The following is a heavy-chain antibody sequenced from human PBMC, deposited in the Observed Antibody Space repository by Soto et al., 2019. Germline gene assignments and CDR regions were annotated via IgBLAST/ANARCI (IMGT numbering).Heavy chain of an antibody. Sequence: TSETLSLTCIVSGGSISSYYWSWIRQPPGKGLEWIGYIYYGGSTNYNPSLKSRVTISVDTSKKQFSLKLSSVTAADTAVYYCARTQTHNDFLSGSYTNYFDHWGQGTLVTVSS. J-gene: IGHJ4*02. CDR3: ARTQTHNDFLSGSYTNYFDH. CDR2: IYYGGST. V-gene: IGHV4-59*01. D-gene: IGHD3-3*01. CDR1: GGSISSYY.